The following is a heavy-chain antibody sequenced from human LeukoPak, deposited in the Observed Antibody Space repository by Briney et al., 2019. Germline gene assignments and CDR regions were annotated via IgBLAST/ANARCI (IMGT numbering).Heavy chain of an antibody. J-gene: IGHJ4*02. Sequence: ASVKVSCKASGYTFTSYGISWVRQAPGQGLEWMGWISAYNGNTNYAQKLQGRVTMTTDTSTSTAYMELRSLRSDDTAVYYCARDSAPLLPVANDYWGQGTLVTVSS. V-gene: IGHV1-18*01. CDR3: ARDSAPLLPVANDY. CDR1: GYTFTSYG. D-gene: IGHD2-2*01. CDR2: ISAYNGNT.